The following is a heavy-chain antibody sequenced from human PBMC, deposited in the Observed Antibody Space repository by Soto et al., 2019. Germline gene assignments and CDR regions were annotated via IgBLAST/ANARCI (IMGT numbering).Heavy chain of an antibody. J-gene: IGHJ6*02. CDR3: AKCLRGGLPYYYYGMDV. V-gene: IGHV3-23*01. CDR1: GFTFSSYA. Sequence: GGSLRLSCAASGFTFSSYAMSWVRQAPGKGLEWVSAISGSGGSTYYADSVKGRFTISRDNSKNTLYLQMNSLRAEDTAVYYCAKCLRGGLPYYYYGMDVWGQGTTVTVSS. CDR2: ISGSGGST. D-gene: IGHD4-17*01.